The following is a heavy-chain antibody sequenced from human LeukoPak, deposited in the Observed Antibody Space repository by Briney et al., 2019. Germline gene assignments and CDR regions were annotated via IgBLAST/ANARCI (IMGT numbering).Heavy chain of an antibody. J-gene: IGHJ4*02. CDR1: GFTFSNYA. Sequence: GGSLRLSCAASGFTFSNYAMSWVRQAPGKGLEWVTAISDNGGSTYYADSVKGRFTISRDNSKNTLYLQMNSLRGDDTAVYHCAKAPSPGYGSSTSCYYDYWGQGTLVTVSS. V-gene: IGHV3-23*01. D-gene: IGHD2-2*01. CDR2: ISDNGGST. CDR3: AKAPSPGYGSSTSCYYDY.